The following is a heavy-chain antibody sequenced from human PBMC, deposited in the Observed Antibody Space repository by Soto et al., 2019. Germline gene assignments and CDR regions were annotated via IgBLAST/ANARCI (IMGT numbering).Heavy chain of an antibody. CDR2: IYSTGTT. CDR1: NGSIRAYY. V-gene: IGHV4-4*07. J-gene: IGHJ4*02. D-gene: IGHD1-26*01. Sequence: SETLSLTCTVSNGSIRAYYWNWIRQPAGKGLEWIGRIYSTGTTYFNPSLKSRVTMSVDTSTDQFSLRLTSVTAADTAMYYCARSSPRGEQLFFDFWGQGAQVTVSS. CDR3: ARSSPRGEQLFFDF.